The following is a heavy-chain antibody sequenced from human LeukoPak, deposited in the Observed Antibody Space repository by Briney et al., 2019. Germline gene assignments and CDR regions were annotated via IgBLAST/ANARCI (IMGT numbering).Heavy chain of an antibody. CDR3: ARNFGSSWYYFDY. CDR2: IYYSGNT. Sequence: PSETLSLTCTVSGGSISGYYWSWIRQPPGKGLEWIGYIYYSGNTNYNPSLKSRATISVDTSNNQFSLKLSSVTAADTAVYYCARNFGSSWYYFDYWGQGTLVTVSS. D-gene: IGHD6-13*01. V-gene: IGHV4-59*12. J-gene: IGHJ4*02. CDR1: GGSISGYY.